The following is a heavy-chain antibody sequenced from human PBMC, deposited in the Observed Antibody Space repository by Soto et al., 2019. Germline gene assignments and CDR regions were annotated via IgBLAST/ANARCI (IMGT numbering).Heavy chain of an antibody. V-gene: IGHV4-34*01. J-gene: IGHJ4*02. D-gene: IGHD3-16*02. CDR2: INHSGST. CDR1: SGSFSGYY. CDR3: AREPYDYIWGSYRPYYFDY. Sequence: QVQLQQWGAGLLKPSETLSLTCAVYSGSFSGYYWSWIRQPPGKGLEWIGEINHSGSTNYNPSLKSRVTISVDTSKNQFSLKLSSVTAADTAVYYCAREPYDYIWGSYRPYYFDYWGQGTLVTVSS.